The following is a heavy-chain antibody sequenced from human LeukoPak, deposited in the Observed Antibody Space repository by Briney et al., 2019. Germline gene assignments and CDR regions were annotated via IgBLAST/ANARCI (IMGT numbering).Heavy chain of an antibody. CDR2: IYYSGST. CDR3: ARTITMVRGVINKDAFDI. D-gene: IGHD3-10*01. J-gene: IGHJ3*02. V-gene: IGHV4-39*07. Sequence: SETLSLTCTVSGGSISSSSYYWGWIRQPPGKGLEWIGSIYYSGSTYYNPSLKSRVTISVDTSKNQFSLKLSSVTAADTAVYYCARTITMVRGVINKDAFDIWGQGTMVTVSS. CDR1: GGSISSSSYY.